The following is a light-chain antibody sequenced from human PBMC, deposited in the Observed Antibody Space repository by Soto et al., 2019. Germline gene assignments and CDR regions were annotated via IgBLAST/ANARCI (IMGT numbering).Light chain of an antibody. CDR2: STN. V-gene: IGLV8-61*01. Sequence: QAVVTQEPSFSVSPGGTVTLTCGLSSGSVSPSYYPSWYQQTPGQAPRTLIYSTNTRSSGFPNRFSGSILGNKAALTITGAQADDESDYYCVLYMGSGIAVFGGGTKVTVL. CDR3: VLYMGSGIAV. CDR1: SGSVSPSYY. J-gene: IGLJ3*02.